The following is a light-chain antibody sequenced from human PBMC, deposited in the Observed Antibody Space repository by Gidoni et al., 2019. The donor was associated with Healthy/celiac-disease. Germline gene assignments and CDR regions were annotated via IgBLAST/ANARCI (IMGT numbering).Light chain of an antibody. V-gene: IGKV3-15*01. Sequence: EIVMTQSPATLSVSPGERATLSCRASQSVSSNLAWYQHKPGQAPRLLIYGASTTSTGIPARFSGSGSGTEFTLTISSLQSEDFAVDYFQQYNNWPPFTFGQGTKLEIK. CDR3: QQYNNWPPFT. J-gene: IGKJ2*01. CDR1: QSVSSN. CDR2: GAS.